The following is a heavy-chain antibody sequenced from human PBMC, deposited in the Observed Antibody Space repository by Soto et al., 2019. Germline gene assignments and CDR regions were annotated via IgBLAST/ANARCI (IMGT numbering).Heavy chain of an antibody. V-gene: IGHV4-39*01. J-gene: IGHJ4*02. D-gene: IGHD2-15*01. CDR1: GGSISSSSYY. CDR3: ARLVVAARVDY. CDR2: IYYSGST. Sequence: QLLESGPGLVKPSETLSLTCTVSGGSISSSSYYWGWIRQPPGKGLEWIGSIYYSGSTYYNPSLKSRVTISVDTSKNQFSLKLSSVTAADTAVYYCARLVVAARVDYWGQGTLVTVSS.